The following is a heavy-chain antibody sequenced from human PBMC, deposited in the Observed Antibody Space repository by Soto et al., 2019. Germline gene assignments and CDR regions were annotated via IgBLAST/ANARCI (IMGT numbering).Heavy chain of an antibody. V-gene: IGHV3-30*18. CDR2: IAHDGVNK. Sequence: PGGSLRLSCAASGFTFSSYGMHWVRQAPGKGLEWVAVIAHDGVNKYYAGSVKGRFTISRDDSRNTLSLQMSNLRLEDTAMYYCAKASGGSGWHASDYWGQGALVTVSS. CDR1: GFTFSSYG. D-gene: IGHD6-19*01. CDR3: AKASGGSGWHASDY. J-gene: IGHJ4*02.